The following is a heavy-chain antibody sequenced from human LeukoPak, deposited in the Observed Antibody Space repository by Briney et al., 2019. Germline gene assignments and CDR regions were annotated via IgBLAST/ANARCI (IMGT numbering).Heavy chain of an antibody. CDR1: GFTFSTSG. Sequence: GGSLRLSCAASGFTFSTSGVHWVRQAPGKGLVWVSRINSDGSTTTYADSVKGRFIVSRDNAKNTLYLQMNSLGAEDTAVYYCTRAGNYYFEYWGQGTLVTVSS. J-gene: IGHJ4*02. CDR2: INSDGSTT. CDR3: TRAGNYYFEY. V-gene: IGHV3-74*01. D-gene: IGHD1-7*01.